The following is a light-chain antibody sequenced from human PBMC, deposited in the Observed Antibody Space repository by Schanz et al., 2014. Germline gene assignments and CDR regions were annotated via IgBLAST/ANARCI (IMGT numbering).Light chain of an antibody. J-gene: IGLJ3*02. Sequence: QSVLTQPPSVSGAPGQRVTISCTGSRSNIGAGYDVHWYQQVPGTAPKLLIFGNSNRPSGVPDRFSGSKSGTSASLAISGLQSEDEADYYCAAWDDSLNGPVFGGGTKLTVL. CDR3: AAWDDSLNGPV. CDR2: GNS. V-gene: IGLV1-40*01. CDR1: RSNIGAGYD.